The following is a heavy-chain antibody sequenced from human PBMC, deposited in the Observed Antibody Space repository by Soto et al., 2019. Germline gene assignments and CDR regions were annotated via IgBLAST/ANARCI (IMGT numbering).Heavy chain of an antibody. CDR2: ISGSGGST. Sequence: GGSLRLSCAASGFTFSSYAMSWVRQAPGKGLEWVSAISGSGGSTYYADSVKGRFTISRDNSKNTLYLQMNSLRAEDTAVYYCAKDTSKVPYYYYGMDVWGQGTTVTVSS. V-gene: IGHV3-23*01. D-gene: IGHD2-2*01. CDR1: GFTFSSYA. J-gene: IGHJ6*02. CDR3: AKDTSKVPYYYYGMDV.